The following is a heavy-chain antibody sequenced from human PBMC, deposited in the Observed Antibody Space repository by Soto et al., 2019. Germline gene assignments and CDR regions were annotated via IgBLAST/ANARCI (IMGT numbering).Heavy chain of an antibody. D-gene: IGHD1-26*01. Sequence: TWGSLRLSCAAPGFTFISYEINCVRQSPVKWLEWVSYINSDGSTVYYTDSVKGRFTISRDNAKNSLYLQMNSLRAEDTAVYYCARDARTYSGSIRHLDYWGQGTLVTVSS. V-gene: IGHV3-48*03. CDR2: INSDGSTV. CDR3: ARDARTYSGSIRHLDY. J-gene: IGHJ4*02. CDR1: GFTFISYE.